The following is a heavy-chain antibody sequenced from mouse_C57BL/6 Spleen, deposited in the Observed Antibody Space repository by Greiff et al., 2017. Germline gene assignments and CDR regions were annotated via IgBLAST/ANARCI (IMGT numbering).Heavy chain of an antibody. V-gene: IGHV8-12*01. CDR3: AREGVTTVRGTYYYAMDY. D-gene: IGHD1-1*01. CDR1: GFSLSTSGMG. Sequence: QVTLKESGPGILQSSQTLSLTCSFSGFSLSTSGMGVSWIRQPSGKGLEWLAHIYWDDDKRYNPSLQSRLTISKDTSRNLVFLKITSVDTADTATYYGAREGVTTVRGTYYYAMDYWGQGTSVTVSS. CDR2: IYWDDDK. J-gene: IGHJ4*01.